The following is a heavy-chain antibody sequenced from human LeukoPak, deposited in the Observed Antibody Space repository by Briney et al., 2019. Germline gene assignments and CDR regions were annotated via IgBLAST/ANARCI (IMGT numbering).Heavy chain of an antibody. V-gene: IGHV3-9*03. CDR1: GFTFDDYA. CDR3: AKEGIVVVPAAMRGDYYYYYMDV. CDR2: ISWNSGSI. Sequence: GRSLRLSCAASGFTFDDYAMHWVRQAPGKGLEWVSGISWNSGSIGYADSVKGRFTISRDNAKNSLYLQMNSLRVEDMALYYCAKEGIVVVPAAMRGDYYYYYMDVWGKGTTVTVSS. J-gene: IGHJ6*03. D-gene: IGHD2-2*01.